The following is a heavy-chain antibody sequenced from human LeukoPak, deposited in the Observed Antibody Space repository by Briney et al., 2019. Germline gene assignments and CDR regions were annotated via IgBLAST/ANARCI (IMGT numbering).Heavy chain of an antibody. V-gene: IGHV3-7*05. CDR1: GYSFTNYW. Sequence: GESLKISCKGSGYSFTNYWIGWVRQAPGKGLEWVANIKQDGSDKFYADSVTGRFTISRGNAKNSQYLQMNSLRAEDTALYYCARARSTGYYVADYWGQGTLVTVSS. D-gene: IGHD3-9*01. CDR3: ARARSTGYYVADY. J-gene: IGHJ4*02. CDR2: IKQDGSDK.